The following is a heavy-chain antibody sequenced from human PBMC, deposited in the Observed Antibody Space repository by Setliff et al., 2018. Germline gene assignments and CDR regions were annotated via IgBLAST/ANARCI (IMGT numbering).Heavy chain of an antibody. D-gene: IGHD6-13*01. V-gene: IGHV1-8*02. J-gene: IGHJ4*02. CDR2: MNPNNGNT. CDR1: GGTFSSYA. CDR3: ARSPSRPYSSSWYVN. Sequence: ASVKVSCKASGGTFSSYAISWVRQATGQGLEWMGGMNPNNGNTGYAQKFQGRVTMTRNTSISTAYMELSSLRSEDTAVYYCARSPSRPYSSSWYVNWGQGTLVTVSS.